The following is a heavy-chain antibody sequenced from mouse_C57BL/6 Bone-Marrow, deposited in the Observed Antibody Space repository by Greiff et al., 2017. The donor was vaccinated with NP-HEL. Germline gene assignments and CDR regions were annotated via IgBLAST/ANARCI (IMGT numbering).Heavy chain of an antibody. CDR2: ISNGGGST. Sequence: EVQVVESGGGLVQPGGSLKLSCAASGFTFSDYYMYWVRQTPEKRLEWVAYISNGGGSTYYPDTVKGRFTISRDNAKNTLYLQMSRLKSEDTAMYYCARHAHYYGSSYDWYFDVWGTGTTVTVSS. CDR1: GFTFSDYY. CDR3: ARHAHYYGSSYDWYFDV. J-gene: IGHJ1*03. V-gene: IGHV5-12*01. D-gene: IGHD1-1*01.